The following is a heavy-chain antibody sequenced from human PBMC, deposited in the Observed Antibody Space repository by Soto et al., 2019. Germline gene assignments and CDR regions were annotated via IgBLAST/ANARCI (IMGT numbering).Heavy chain of an antibody. CDR1: GGSISRSSYY. D-gene: IGHD2-8*01. CDR2: IYYSGST. V-gene: IGHV4-39*01. Sequence: SETLSLTCTVSGGSISRSSYYWGWIRQPPGKGLEWSGSIYYSGSTYYNPSLKSRVTISVDTSKNQFSLKLSSVTAADTAVYYCARPGYCTNGVCYYGMDIRGQGTTVTAAS. CDR3: ARPGYCTNGVCYYGMDI. J-gene: IGHJ6*02.